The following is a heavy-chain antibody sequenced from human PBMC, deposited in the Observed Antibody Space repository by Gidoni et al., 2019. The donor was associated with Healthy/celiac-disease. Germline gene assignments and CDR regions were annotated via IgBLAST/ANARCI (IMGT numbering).Heavy chain of an antibody. CDR2: INHSGGT. CDR1: SGSFRGYY. Sequence: QLQLQPWGAGLLKPSETLSLTCSVYSGSFRGYYWSWIRQPPEKGLEWIGEINHSGGTNYNPSLKSRVTIAVDTSKNQFSLKLGSETAANTAVYYCARAYYDFWSGAGFDYWGQGTLVTVSS. V-gene: IGHV4-34*01. CDR3: ARAYYDFWSGAGFDY. D-gene: IGHD3-3*01. J-gene: IGHJ4*02.